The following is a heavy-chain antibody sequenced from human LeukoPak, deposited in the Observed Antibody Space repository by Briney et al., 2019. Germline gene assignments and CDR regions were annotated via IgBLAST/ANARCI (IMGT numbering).Heavy chain of an antibody. CDR2: IYYSGST. CDR3: ARQNYGSGSYYPFDY. J-gene: IGHJ4*02. D-gene: IGHD3-10*01. V-gene: IGHV4-39*01. Sequence: SETLSLTCTVSGGSISSSSYYWGWIRQPPGKGLEWIGSIYYSGSTYYNPSLKSRVTISVDTSKNQFSLKLSSVTAADTAVYYCARQNYGSGSYYPFDYWGQGTLVTVSS. CDR1: GGSISSSSYY.